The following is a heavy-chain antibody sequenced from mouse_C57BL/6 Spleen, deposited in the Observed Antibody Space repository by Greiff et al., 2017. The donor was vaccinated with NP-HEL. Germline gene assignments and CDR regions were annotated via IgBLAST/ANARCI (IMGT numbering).Heavy chain of an antibody. Sequence: EVQLQQSGAELVRPGASVKLSCTASCFNIKDYYMHWVKQRPEQGLEWIGRIDPEDGDTEYAPKFQGKATMTADTSSNTAYLQLSSLTSEDTAVYYCTTDYGSGDYAMDYWGQGTSVTVSS. J-gene: IGHJ4*01. V-gene: IGHV14-1*01. CDR2: IDPEDGDT. D-gene: IGHD1-1*01. CDR1: CFNIKDYY. CDR3: TTDYGSGDYAMDY.